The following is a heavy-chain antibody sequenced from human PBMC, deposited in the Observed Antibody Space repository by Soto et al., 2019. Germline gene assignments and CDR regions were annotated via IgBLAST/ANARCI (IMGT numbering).Heavy chain of an antibody. CDR1: GLTFSSYP. J-gene: IGHJ4*02. V-gene: IGHV3-23*01. CDR2: IRVSAGTT. Sequence: GQLLESGGGLVQPGGSLRLSCAASGLTFSSYPMSWVRQAPGKGLQWVSSIRVSAGTTYYEDSVKGRFTISRDNSKNTLYLQMNSLRAEDTAVYYCAKDGIRGIHIDNWGQGTLVTVSS. CDR3: AKDGIRGIHIDN.